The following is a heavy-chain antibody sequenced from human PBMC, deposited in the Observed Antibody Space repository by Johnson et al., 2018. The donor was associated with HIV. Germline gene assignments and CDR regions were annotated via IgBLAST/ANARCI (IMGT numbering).Heavy chain of an antibody. CDR1: GFTFNDYW. J-gene: IGHJ3*02. CDR2: IQYDGSDK. Sequence: VQLVESGGGLVQPGGSLRLSCGASGFTFNDYWMSWVRQAPGKGPEWVASIQYDGSDKYYVDSVKGRFTISRDNAKNSLYLQMHSLRAEDTALYYCASGSGSYLSAFDIWGQGTMVTVSS. V-gene: IGHV3-7*05. CDR3: ASGSGSYLSAFDI. D-gene: IGHD1-26*01.